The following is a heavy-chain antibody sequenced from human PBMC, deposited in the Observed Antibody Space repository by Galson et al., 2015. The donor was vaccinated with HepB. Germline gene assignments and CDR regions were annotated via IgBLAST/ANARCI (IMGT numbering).Heavy chain of an antibody. V-gene: IGHV3-7*03. CDR3: ARGKVDNYLCGTYRFDH. CDR1: GFTFNNYW. D-gene: IGHD3-16*02. J-gene: IGHJ4*02. Sequence: SLRLSCAASGFTFNNYWMSWVRQAPGKGLEWVATVKQGGSEEYYVDSVKGRFTISRDNAKNSLFLQMSRLRAEDTAVYYCARGKVDNYLCGTYRFDHWGQGTLVTVSS. CDR2: VKQGGSEE.